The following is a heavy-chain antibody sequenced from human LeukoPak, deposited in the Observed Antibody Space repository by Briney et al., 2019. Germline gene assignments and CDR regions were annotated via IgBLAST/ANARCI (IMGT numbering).Heavy chain of an antibody. J-gene: IGHJ4*02. CDR2: IWYDGSNK. CDR3: ARDRSVDYFDY. CDR1: GFTFRSHG. Sequence: SGRSLRLSCAASGFTFRSHGRHWVRQAPGKGLEGVAVIWYDGSNKYYADSVKGRFTVSRDNSKNTLYLQMNSLRAEDTAVYYCARDRSVDYFDYWGQGILVTVSS. D-gene: IGHD6-19*01. V-gene: IGHV3-33*01.